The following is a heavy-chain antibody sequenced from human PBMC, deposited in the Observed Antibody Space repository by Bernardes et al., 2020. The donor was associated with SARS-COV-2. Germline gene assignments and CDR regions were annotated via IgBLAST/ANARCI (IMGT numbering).Heavy chain of an antibody. CDR2: VFYTGSA. J-gene: IGHJ3*01. CDR1: GDSINSDTYY. V-gene: IGHV4-39*01. Sequence: SETLSLTCSVSGDSINSDTYYWAWIRQSPGKGLEWIGSVFYTGSAYYNPSLKSRVAISLSKSKNQISLRLTSVTAADTALYYCARRVPRDRSGYYFVDDAFDLWGRGTMVTVSS. CDR3: ARRVPRDRSGYYFVDDAFDL. D-gene: IGHD3-22*01.